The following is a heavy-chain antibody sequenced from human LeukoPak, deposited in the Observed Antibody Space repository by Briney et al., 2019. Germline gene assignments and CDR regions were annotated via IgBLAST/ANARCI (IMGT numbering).Heavy chain of an antibody. D-gene: IGHD5/OR15-5a*01. CDR2: IGIGDDT. Sequence: GGSLRLSCAASGFTFRVYDMHWVRQVPGRGLEWVSAIGIGDDTHYPDSVKGRFTISRENAKNSLYLQMNPLRDGDTAVYYCIRGGIRVSGIDAFDIWGQGTMVTVSS. J-gene: IGHJ3*02. CDR3: IRGGIRVSGIDAFDI. CDR1: GFTFRVYD. V-gene: IGHV3-13*01.